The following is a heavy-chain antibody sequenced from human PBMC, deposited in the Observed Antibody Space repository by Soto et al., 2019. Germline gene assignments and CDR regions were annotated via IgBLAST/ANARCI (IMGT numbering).Heavy chain of an antibody. CDR1: GDSISSGGSS. CDR3: ARAKGYYYDSPYAYYFDY. D-gene: IGHD3-22*01. V-gene: IGHV4-30-2*06. CDR2: IRHSGGP. Sequence: QLQLQESGSGLLKPSQTLSLTCAVSGDSISSGGSSWSWIRQSPGKGLEWIGYIRHSGGPYYNPSLRGRVTISVDRSKNQFSLNLSSVTAADTAVYYCARAKGYYYDSPYAYYFDYWGQGTLVTVSS. J-gene: IGHJ4*02.